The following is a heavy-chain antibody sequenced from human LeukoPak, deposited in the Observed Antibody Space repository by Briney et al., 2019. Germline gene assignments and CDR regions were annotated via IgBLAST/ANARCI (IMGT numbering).Heavy chain of an antibody. CDR2: INPNRGGT. J-gene: IGHJ3*02. Sequence: ASVKVSCKASGYTFTGYYMHWVRQAPGQGLEWMGWINPNRGGTNYAQTFQGWVTMTRDTSISTAYMELSRLRSDDTAVYYCASSGVVAAGDAFDIWGQGTMVTVSS. CDR1: GYTFTGYY. CDR3: ASSGVVAAGDAFDI. D-gene: IGHD2-15*01. V-gene: IGHV1-2*04.